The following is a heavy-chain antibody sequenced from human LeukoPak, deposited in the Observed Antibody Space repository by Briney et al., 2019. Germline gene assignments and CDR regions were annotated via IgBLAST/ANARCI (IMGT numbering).Heavy chain of an antibody. Sequence: PGGSLRLSCAASGFTFDDFGMSWVRQAPGEGLEWVSGINWNGGSTGYADSLKGRFTISRDNAKNSLYLQMNSLIAEDTALYYCARDRAVAVTGYFDYWGQGTLVTVSS. CDR3: ARDRAVAVTGYFDY. CDR1: GFTFDDFG. D-gene: IGHD6-19*01. V-gene: IGHV3-20*04. CDR2: INWNGGST. J-gene: IGHJ4*02.